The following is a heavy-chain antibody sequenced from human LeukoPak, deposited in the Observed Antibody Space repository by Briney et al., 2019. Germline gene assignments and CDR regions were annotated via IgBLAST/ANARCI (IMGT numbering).Heavy chain of an antibody. J-gene: IGHJ6*03. CDR1: GGSFSGYY. Sequence: SETLSLTCAVYGGSFSGYYWSWIRQPPGKGLEWIGEINHSGSTNYNPSLKSRVTISVDTSKNQFSLKLSSVTAADTAVYYCAGIRRGHYYYYMDVWGKGTTVTVSS. V-gene: IGHV4-34*01. CDR2: INHSGST. D-gene: IGHD4-17*01. CDR3: AGIRRGHYYYYMDV.